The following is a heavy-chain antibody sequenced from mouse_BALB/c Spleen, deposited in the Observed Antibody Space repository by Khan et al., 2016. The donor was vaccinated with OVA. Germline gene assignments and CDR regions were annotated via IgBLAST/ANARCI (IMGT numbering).Heavy chain of an antibody. J-gene: IGHJ2*03. D-gene: IGHD2-14*01. CDR2: IYPFNDDT. Sequence: VQLQQSGPDLVKPGASVRMSCKASGYTFTSYVMPWLRQKPGQGLEWLGYIYPFNDDTKYNEKFKGKATLTSDKSSSTAYLELSSLTSEDSAVSYCAKNYRYDGYFDYWGQGTRLTVSA. V-gene: IGHV1S136*01. CDR1: GYTFTSYV. CDR3: AKNYRYDGYFDY.